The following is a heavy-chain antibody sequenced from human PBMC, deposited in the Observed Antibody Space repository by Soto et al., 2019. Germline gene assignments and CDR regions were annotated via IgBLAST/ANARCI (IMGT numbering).Heavy chain of an antibody. CDR2: INPNSGGT. Sequence: GASVKVSCKASGYTFTGYYMHWVRQAPGQGLEWMGWINPNSGGTNYAQKFQGRVTMTRDTSISTAYMELSRLRSDDTAVYYCARRGYYDILTGSARGWFDPWGQGTLVTVSS. J-gene: IGHJ5*02. V-gene: IGHV1-2*02. CDR1: GYTFTGYY. D-gene: IGHD3-9*01. CDR3: ARRGYYDILTGSARGWFDP.